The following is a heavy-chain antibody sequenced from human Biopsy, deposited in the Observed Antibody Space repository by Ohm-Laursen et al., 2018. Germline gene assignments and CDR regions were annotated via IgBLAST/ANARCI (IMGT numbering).Heavy chain of an antibody. CDR2: INPNSGVT. D-gene: IGHD3-10*01. V-gene: IGHV1-2*02. J-gene: IGHJ4*02. Sequence: GASVKVSCKASGYTFTGYYMHWVRQAPGQGLEWMGWINPNSGVTNYAQRFQGRVTMTRDTSISTAYMELSRLRSDDTAAYYCARDPRYGYGSYFDYWGQGTLVAVSS. CDR3: ARDPRYGYGSYFDY. CDR1: GYTFTGYY.